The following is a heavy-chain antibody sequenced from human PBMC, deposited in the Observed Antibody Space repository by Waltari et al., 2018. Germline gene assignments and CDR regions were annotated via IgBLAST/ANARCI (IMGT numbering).Heavy chain of an antibody. CDR2: IDGDGNSA. Sequence: EVQLVESGGGLVQPGGSLRLSCAASGFSFSSHWMHWVRRLPGKGLEWLSHIDGDGNSANYADSVKGRFTASRDNAKTTLYLQMNSLRAEDTAVYYCARDYDIRGQGTLVTVSS. V-gene: IGHV3-74*01. CDR3: ARDYDI. J-gene: IGHJ3*02. CDR1: GFSFSSHW.